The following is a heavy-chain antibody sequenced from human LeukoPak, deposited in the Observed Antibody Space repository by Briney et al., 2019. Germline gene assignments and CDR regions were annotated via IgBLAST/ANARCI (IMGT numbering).Heavy chain of an antibody. Sequence: GGSLRLSCVVSGFTDGYTYMNWVRQAPGKGLEWVSVIYSSGSTYYTDSVKGRFTISRDNSKNILYLQMNSLRGEDTAVYYCARGRAARQSKYPYYMDVWGKGTTVTVSS. J-gene: IGHJ6*03. CDR3: ARGRAARQSKYPYYMDV. D-gene: IGHD6-6*01. V-gene: IGHV3-53*01. CDR1: GFTDGYTY. CDR2: IYSSGST.